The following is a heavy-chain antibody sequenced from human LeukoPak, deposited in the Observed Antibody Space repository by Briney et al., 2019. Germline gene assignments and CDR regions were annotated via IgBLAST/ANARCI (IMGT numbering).Heavy chain of an antibody. CDR2: IKNDGSGT. CDR3: TRGGGYFAFDI. Sequence: GGSLRLSCEASGFTFSNYWMYWVRQAPGKGLVCVSRIKNDGSGTIYADSVKGRFTISRDNAKNTLYLQMDSLRAEEPAVYYCTRGGGYFAFDIWGQATMVTVSS. J-gene: IGHJ3*02. CDR1: GFTFSNYW. V-gene: IGHV3-74*01. D-gene: IGHD6-13*01.